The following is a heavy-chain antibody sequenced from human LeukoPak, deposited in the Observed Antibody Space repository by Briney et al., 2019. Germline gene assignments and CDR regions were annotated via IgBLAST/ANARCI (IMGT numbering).Heavy chain of an antibody. CDR1: GGTLSSYT. J-gene: IGHJ5*02. V-gene: IGHV1-69*05. CDR3: ARGNFDSGSFQAPELGWFDP. CDR2: IIPVFGTP. Sequence: SVKLSFKASGGTLSSYTISWVRQAPGQGLEWMGGIIPVFGTPNYAQKFQGRVTVTTDESTNTAYMELISLRSEDTAVYYCARGNFDSGSFQAPELGWFDPWGQGTLVTVSS. D-gene: IGHD6-6*01.